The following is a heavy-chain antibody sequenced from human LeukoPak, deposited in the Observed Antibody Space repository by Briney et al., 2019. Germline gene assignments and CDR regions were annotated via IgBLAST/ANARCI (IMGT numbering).Heavy chain of an antibody. CDR3: ARATVAYIDV. J-gene: IGHJ6*03. D-gene: IGHD5-12*01. V-gene: IGHV4-59*01. CDR1: GGSISSYY. CDR2: IYYSGST. Sequence: SETLSLTCTVSGGSISSYYWSWIRQPPGKGLEWIGYIYYSGSTNYNPSLKSRVTISVDTSKNQFSLKLSSVTAADTAVYYCARATVAYIDVWGKGTTVTVSS.